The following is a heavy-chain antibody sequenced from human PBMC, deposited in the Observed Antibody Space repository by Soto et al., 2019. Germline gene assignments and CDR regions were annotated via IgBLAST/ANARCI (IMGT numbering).Heavy chain of an antibody. CDR2: IWYDGSNK. J-gene: IGHJ6*02. CDR1: GFPFSSYG. D-gene: IGHD4-17*01. Sequence: PGGSLSLSCAASGFPFSSYGMHWVRQAPGKGLEWVAVIWYDGSNKYYADSVKGRFTISRDNSKNTLYLQMNSLRAEDTAVYYCAREPGYGGNSHPGGYGMDVWGQGITVTVSS. CDR3: AREPGYGGNSHPGGYGMDV. V-gene: IGHV3-33*01.